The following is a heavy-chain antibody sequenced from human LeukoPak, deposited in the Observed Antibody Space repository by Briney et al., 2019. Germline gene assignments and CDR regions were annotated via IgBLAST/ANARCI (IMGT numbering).Heavy chain of an antibody. J-gene: IGHJ4*02. CDR2: VSSDGNIK. CDR1: GFTFSSYA. Sequence: GGSLRLSCAASGFTFSSYAMHWVRQAPGKGLEWMAAVSSDGNIKNYADSVKGRFTISRGNSKNTLYLQMNSLGPEDAAVYYCARGDGGEVDHWGQGTLVTVSS. V-gene: IGHV3-30-3*01. D-gene: IGHD3-16*01. CDR3: ARGDGGEVDH.